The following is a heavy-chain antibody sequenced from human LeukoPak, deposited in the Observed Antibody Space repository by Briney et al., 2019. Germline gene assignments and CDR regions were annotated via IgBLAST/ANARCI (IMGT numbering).Heavy chain of an antibody. V-gene: IGHV1-46*01. D-gene: IGHD2-2*01. J-gene: IGHJ3*02. CDR2: INPSGGST. Sequence: ASVKVSCKASGYTFTSYYMHWVRQAPGQGLEWMGIINPSGGSTSYAQKFQGRVTMTRDTSTSTVYMELSSLRSEDTAVYYCARASALVVVPAADAFDIWGQGTMVTVSS. CDR3: ARASALVVVPAADAFDI. CDR1: GYTFTSYY.